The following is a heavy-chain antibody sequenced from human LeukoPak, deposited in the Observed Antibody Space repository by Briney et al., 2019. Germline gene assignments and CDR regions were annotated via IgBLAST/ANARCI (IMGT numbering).Heavy chain of an antibody. CDR2: VTGSGGGT. Sequence: GASLQISCAASGFTFSSYSMSWVRQAPGKALEWVSAVTGSGGGTYYADSVKGRFTISRDNSKDTLYLQMNSLRADDTAVYYCAKDSPVLTIWGQGTMVTVSS. CDR3: AKDSPVLTI. CDR1: GFTFSSYS. V-gene: IGHV3-23*01. J-gene: IGHJ3*02. D-gene: IGHD3-10*01.